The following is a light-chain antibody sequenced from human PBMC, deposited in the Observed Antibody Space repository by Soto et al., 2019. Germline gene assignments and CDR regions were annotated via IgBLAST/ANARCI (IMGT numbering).Light chain of an antibody. Sequence: QAVVTQPASVSGSPGQSITISCTGTSSDVGGYNYVSWYQQHPGKAPKLMIYDVRNRPSGVSNRFSGSKSGNTASLTISGLQAEDEADYYCSSYTSSTHVVFGGGTKVTVL. V-gene: IGLV2-14*01. J-gene: IGLJ2*01. CDR2: DVR. CDR1: SSDVGGYNY. CDR3: SSYTSSTHVV.